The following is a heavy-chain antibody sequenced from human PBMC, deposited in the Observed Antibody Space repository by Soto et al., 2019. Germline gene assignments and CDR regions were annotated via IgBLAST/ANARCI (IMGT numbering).Heavy chain of an antibody. CDR2: ITGSSSHI. V-gene: IGHV3-21*01. Sequence: EVQLVESGGGLVKPGGSLRLSCAASGFTFSSYSMNWVRQAPGKGLEWVSSITGSSSHIYYADSVKGRFTISRDNAKNPVNLQMNSLSAEDTAVHYCARHPSDVWGPNQDLQRWGQGSRVTVS. D-gene: IGHD7-27*01. CDR3: ARHPSDVWGPNQDLQR. J-gene: IGHJ1*01. CDR1: GFTFSSYS.